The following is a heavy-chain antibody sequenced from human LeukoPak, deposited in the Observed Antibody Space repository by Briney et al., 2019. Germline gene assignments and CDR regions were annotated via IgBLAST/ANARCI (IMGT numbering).Heavy chain of an antibody. D-gene: IGHD2-15*01. Sequence: PGGSLRLSCAASGFTFSSYSMSWVRQAPGQGLEWVSYISSSSSTIYYADSVRGRFTISRDNAKNSLYLQMNSLRDEDTAVYYCATDIVVVVAYCGMDVWGQGTTVTVSS. V-gene: IGHV3-48*02. CDR1: GFTFSSYS. J-gene: IGHJ6*02. CDR3: ATDIVVVVAYCGMDV. CDR2: ISSSSSTI.